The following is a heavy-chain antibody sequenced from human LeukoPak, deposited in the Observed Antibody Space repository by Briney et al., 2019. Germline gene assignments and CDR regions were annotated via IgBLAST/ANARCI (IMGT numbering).Heavy chain of an antibody. V-gene: IGHV3-33*06. D-gene: IGHD2-15*01. CDR3: AKDYCRDGNCPFPFLDS. CDR2: IWYDGSDK. CDR1: GFTFSSYG. Sequence: GGSLRLSCAASGFTFSSYGMHWVRQAPGKGLEWVAVIWYDGSDKYYADSVKGRFILSRDNSKNTVYMQMSSLRAEDTATYYCAKDYCRDGNCPFPFLDSWGQGTLVTVSS. J-gene: IGHJ4*02.